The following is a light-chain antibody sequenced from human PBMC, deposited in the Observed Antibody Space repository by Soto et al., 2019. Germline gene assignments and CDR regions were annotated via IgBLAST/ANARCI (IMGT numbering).Light chain of an antibody. Sequence: SYELTQPHSVSLATAQMARINCGGNNIGSKAVHWYQQQPGQDPVLVIYSDSNRPSGIPERFSGSKPGNTATLTISRIEAGDEADYYCQVWDSSSDHQGVVGGGTKLTVL. V-gene: IGLV3-12*02. CDR2: SDS. CDR1: NIGSKA. CDR3: QVWDSSSDHQGV. J-gene: IGLJ3*02.